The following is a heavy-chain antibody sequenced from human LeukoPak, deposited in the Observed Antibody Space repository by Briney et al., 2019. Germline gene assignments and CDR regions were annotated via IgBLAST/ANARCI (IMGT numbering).Heavy chain of an antibody. D-gene: IGHD3-16*01. CDR1: GYTFSSYD. J-gene: IGHJ6*03. CDR2: MNPNSGNT. CDR3: ARAAGGTRNYYMDV. Sequence: ASVKDSCKASGYTFSSYDVNWVRQATGQGLEWMGWMNPNSGNTGYAQKFQGRVTIIRNTSISTAYMELSSLRSEDTAVYYCARAAGGTRNYYMDVWGKGTTVTVSS. V-gene: IGHV1-8*01.